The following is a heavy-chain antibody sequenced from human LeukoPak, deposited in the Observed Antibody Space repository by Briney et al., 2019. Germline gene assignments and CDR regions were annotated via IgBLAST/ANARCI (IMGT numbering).Heavy chain of an antibody. V-gene: IGHV4-39*01. D-gene: IGHD6-13*01. Sequence: PSETLSLTCTVSGGSISSSSYYWGWIRQPPGKGLEWTGTIYYSGSTYSNPSLKSRVTISVDTSKNQFSLKLSSVTAADTAVYYCARRGMAAAGFFDYWGQGTLVTVSS. CDR3: ARRGMAAAGFFDY. J-gene: IGHJ4*02. CDR1: GGSISSSSYY. CDR2: IYYSGST.